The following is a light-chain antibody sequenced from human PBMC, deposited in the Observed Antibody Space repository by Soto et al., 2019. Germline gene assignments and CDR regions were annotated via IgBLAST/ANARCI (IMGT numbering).Light chain of an antibody. CDR2: GNS. V-gene: IGLV1-40*01. J-gene: IGLJ3*02. Sequence: QSVLTQAPSVSVAPGQRVTISCTGSSSNIGAGYDVHWYQQLPGTAPKLLIYGNSNRPSGVPDRFSGSKSGTSASLAITGLQAEDEADYYCQSFDSSLSGSVFGGGTTVTVL. CDR3: QSFDSSLSGSV. CDR1: SSNIGAGYD.